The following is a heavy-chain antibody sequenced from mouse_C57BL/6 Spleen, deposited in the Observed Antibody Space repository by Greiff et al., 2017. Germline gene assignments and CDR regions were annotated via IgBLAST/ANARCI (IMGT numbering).Heavy chain of an antibody. D-gene: IGHD1-1*01. CDR1: GFTFSDYY. CDR2: ISNGGGST. CDR3: ARGDYCGPYYYAMDY. V-gene: IGHV5-12*01. J-gene: IGHJ4*01. Sequence: EVQVVESGGGLVQPGGSLKLSCAASGFTFSDYYMYWVRQTPEKRLEWVAYISNGGGSTYYPATVKGRFTISRANAKNTLCLQMSRLKSEDTAMYYGARGDYCGPYYYAMDYWGQGTSVTVSS.